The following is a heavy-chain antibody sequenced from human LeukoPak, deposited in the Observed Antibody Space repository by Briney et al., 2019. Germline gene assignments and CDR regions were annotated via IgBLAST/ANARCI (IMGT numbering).Heavy chain of an antibody. CDR2: IYYSGST. CDR3: ARSNYYGSGSYYKRAFDI. V-gene: IGHV4-39*07. CDR1: GGSISSSSYY. J-gene: IGHJ3*02. Sequence: PSETLSLTCTVSGGSISSSSYYWGWIRQPPGKGLEWIGSIYYSGSTYYNPSLKSRVTISVDTSKNQFSLKLSSVTAADTAVYYCARSNYYGSGSYYKRAFDIWGQGTMVTVSS. D-gene: IGHD3-10*01.